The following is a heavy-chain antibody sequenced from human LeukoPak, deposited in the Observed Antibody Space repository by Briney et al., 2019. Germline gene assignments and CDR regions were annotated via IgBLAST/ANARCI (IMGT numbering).Heavy chain of an antibody. CDR3: ASVFWSGYPY. V-gene: IGHV4-38-2*01. CDR2: IYHSGST. CDR1: GYSISSGYY. Sequence: SETLSLTYAVSGYSISSGYYWGWIRQPPGKGLEWIGSIYHSGSTYYNPSLKSRVTISVDTSKNQFSLKLSSVTAADTAVYYCASVFWSGYPYWGQGTLVTVSS. J-gene: IGHJ4*02. D-gene: IGHD3-3*01.